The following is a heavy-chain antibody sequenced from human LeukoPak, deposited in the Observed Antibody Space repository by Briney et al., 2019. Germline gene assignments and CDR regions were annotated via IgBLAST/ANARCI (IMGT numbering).Heavy chain of an antibody. CDR3: ARGGGYSYGPYYFDY. J-gene: IGHJ4*02. D-gene: IGHD5-18*01. CDR2: INHSGST. CDR1: GGSISSYY. V-gene: IGHV4-34*01. Sequence: SETLSLTCTVSGGSISSYYWSWIRQPPGKGLEWIGEINHSGSTNYNPSLKSRVTISVDTSKNQFSLKLSSVTAADTAVYYCARGGGYSYGPYYFDYWGQGTLVTVSS.